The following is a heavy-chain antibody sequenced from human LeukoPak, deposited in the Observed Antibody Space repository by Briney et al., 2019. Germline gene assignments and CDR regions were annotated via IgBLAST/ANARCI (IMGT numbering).Heavy chain of an antibody. D-gene: IGHD6-19*01. CDR3: ARDGMYSSCWYGGLDY. CDR1: GFTFSSYA. V-gene: IGHV3-30*04. Sequence: PGGSPRLSCAASGFTFSSYAMHWVRQAPGKGLEWVAVISYDGRLKYYADSVKGRFTISRDNSKNTLYLQMNSLRAEDTAVYYCARDGMYSSCWYGGLDYWGQGTLVTVSS. CDR2: ISYDGRLK. J-gene: IGHJ4*02.